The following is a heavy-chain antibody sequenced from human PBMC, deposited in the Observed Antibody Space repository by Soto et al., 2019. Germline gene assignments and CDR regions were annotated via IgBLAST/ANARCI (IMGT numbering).Heavy chain of an antibody. V-gene: IGHV4-59*08. CDR1: GGSISSYY. J-gene: IGHJ3*02. CDR3: ARLNPNYDILTGYYSDAFDI. CDR2: IYYSGST. D-gene: IGHD3-9*01. Sequence: SETLSLTCTVSGGSISSYYWSWIRQPPGKGLEWIGYIYYSGSTNYNPSLKSRVTMSVDTSKSQFSLKLSSVTAADTAVYYCARLNPNYDILTGYYSDAFDIWGQGTMVTVSS.